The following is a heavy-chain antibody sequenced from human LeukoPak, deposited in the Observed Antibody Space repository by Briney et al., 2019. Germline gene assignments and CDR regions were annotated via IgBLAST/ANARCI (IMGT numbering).Heavy chain of an antibody. CDR2: TNPNSGNT. V-gene: IGHV1-8*01. Sequence: ASVKVSCKASGYTFTSYDINWVRQATGQGLEWMGWTNPNSGNTGYAQKFQGRVTMTRNTSISTAYMELSSLRSEDTGVYYCARGRETTAIAIWGQGTLVTVSS. D-gene: IGHD4-17*01. J-gene: IGHJ4*02. CDR3: ARGRETTAIAI. CDR1: GYTFTSYD.